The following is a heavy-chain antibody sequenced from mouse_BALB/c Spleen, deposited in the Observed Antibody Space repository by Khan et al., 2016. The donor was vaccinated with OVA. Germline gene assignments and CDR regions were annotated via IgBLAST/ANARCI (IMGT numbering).Heavy chain of an antibody. D-gene: IGHD1-1*01. CDR1: GYTFTSYW. J-gene: IGHJ4*01. V-gene: IGHV1-76*01. CDR2: IYPGTGST. Sequence: QVQLKQSGAELVRPGASVKLSCKTSGYTFTSYWIHWVKQRPGQGLAWIARIYPGTGSTHYNEKFKGKATLTADKSSSTAYMQLSSLKSEDSAVYFCARSDYGSTYAMDYWGQGTSVTVSS. CDR3: ARSDYGSTYAMDY.